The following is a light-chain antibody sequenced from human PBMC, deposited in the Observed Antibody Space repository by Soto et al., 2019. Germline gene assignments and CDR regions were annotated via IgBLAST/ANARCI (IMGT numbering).Light chain of an antibody. CDR2: DVS. CDR3: SSFTTSCTYV. V-gene: IGLV2-18*02. Sequence: QSALTQPPSVSGSPGQSVAISCTGTSSDVGSYNRVSWYQQPPGTAPKLMIYDVSNRPSGVPDRFSGSKSGNTASLTISGLQAEDEADYYCSSFTTSCTYVFGTGTKVTVL. J-gene: IGLJ1*01. CDR1: SSDVGSYNR.